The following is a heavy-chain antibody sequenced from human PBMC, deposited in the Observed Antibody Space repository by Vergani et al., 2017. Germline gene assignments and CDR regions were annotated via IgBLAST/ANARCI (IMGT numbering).Heavy chain of an antibody. Sequence: QLQLQESGPGLVKPSETLSLTCTVSGGSISSSSYYWGWIRQPPGKGLEWIGSIYYSGSTYYNPSLKSRVTISVDTSKNQFSLKLSSVTAADTAVYYCASHAALFGSGGSLFDPWGQGTLVIVSS. CDR2: IYYSGST. D-gene: IGHD3-10*01. J-gene: IGHJ5*02. CDR3: ASHAALFGSGGSLFDP. V-gene: IGHV4-39*01. CDR1: GGSISSSSYY.